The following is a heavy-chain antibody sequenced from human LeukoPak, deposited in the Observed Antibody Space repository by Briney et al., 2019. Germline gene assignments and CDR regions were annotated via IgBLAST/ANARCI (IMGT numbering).Heavy chain of an antibody. CDR1: GYSFNDYF. Sequence: GASVKVSCKASGYSFNDYFIHWLRQAPGEGLEWMGWINPNNGGTSYPQKFQGRVTMTRDTSITTAYMELSSLTSDDTAVYHCARDRASLIGPNYFDSWGEGTLVTVSS. CDR2: INPNNGGT. CDR3: ARDRASLIGPNYFDS. V-gene: IGHV1-2*02. D-gene: IGHD3-22*01. J-gene: IGHJ4*02.